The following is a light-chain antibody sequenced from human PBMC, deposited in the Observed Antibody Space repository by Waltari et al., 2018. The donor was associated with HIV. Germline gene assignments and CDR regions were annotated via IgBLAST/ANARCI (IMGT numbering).Light chain of an antibody. CDR1: TLGDRY. J-gene: IGLJ3*02. CDR2: QDK. Sequence: SYELTQPPSVSVSPGQPASIRCSGDTLGDRYASWYQQGPGQSPVLIIYQDKKRPSGIPERFSGSNSGNTATLTISGTQTMDEADYYCQVWDYRGYVMFGGGTKLTVL. CDR3: QVWDYRGYVM. V-gene: IGLV3-1*01.